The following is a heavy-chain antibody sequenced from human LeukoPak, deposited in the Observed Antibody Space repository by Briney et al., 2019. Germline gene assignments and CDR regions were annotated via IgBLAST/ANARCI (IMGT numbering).Heavy chain of an antibody. V-gene: IGHV3-74*01. CDR1: GFPSSNYW. CDR2: INSDGSST. D-gene: IGHD5-18*01. CDR3: AREGRGYSYAFEY. J-gene: IGHJ4*02. Sequence: GGPLRLSCAPPGFPSSNYWMHGVGQAPGKGRVGVPRINSDGSSTTYADSVKGRFTLSRDNGQNTLYLQMNSLRAEDTAVYYCAREGRGYSYAFEYWGQGTLVTVSS.